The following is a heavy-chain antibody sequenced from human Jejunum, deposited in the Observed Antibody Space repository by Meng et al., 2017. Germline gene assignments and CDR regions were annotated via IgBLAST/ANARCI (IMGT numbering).Heavy chain of an antibody. J-gene: IGHJ4*02. V-gene: IGHV3-74*01. CDR3: TRAGSYRHDY. CDR1: GFTFSSYW. CDR2: INSDGSST. D-gene: IGHD3-10*01. Sequence: VELVESGGGLVQPGGCLRLSCAASGFTFSSYWMHWVRQAPGKGLVWVSRINSDGSSTSYEGSVKGRFTISRDNAKNTLYLQMNGLRVEDTGVYYCTRAGSYRHDYWGQGTLVTVSS.